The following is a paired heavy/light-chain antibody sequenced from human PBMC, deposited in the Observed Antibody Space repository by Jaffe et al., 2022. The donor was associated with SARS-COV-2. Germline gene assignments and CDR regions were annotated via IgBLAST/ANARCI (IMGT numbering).Heavy chain of an antibody. CDR1: GFSFNSFP. CDR2: ISNNGDST. Sequence: EVRLVESGGGLVQPGGSLRLSCSASGFSFNSFPMNWVRLAPRRGLEYVSAISNNGDSTYYAGSVKGRFTISRDNFKNTLILQMSSLRAEDTAVYYCVKNTLIGQGYSYYGMDVWGQGTTVTVSS. J-gene: IGHJ6*02. D-gene: IGHD2-2*02. CDR3: VKNTLIGQGYSYYGMDV. V-gene: IGHV3-64D*09.
Light chain of an antibody. Sequence: DVVMTQSPLSLPVTLGQPASISCRSSQSLVYRDGNTYLSWFHQRPGQSPRRLIYNVSNRDSGVPDRFSGSGSGTDFTLKISRVEAEDVGVYYCMQSTHWPPYTFGQGTKLE. CDR3: MQSTHWPPYT. J-gene: IGKJ2*01. V-gene: IGKV2-30*01. CDR2: NVS. CDR1: QSLVYRDGNTY.